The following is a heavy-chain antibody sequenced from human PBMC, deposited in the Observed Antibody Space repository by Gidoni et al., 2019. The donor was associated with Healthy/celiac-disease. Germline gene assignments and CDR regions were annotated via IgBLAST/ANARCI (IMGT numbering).Heavy chain of an antibody. V-gene: IGHV4-39*01. CDR3: AGERFLEISETIYYYGMDV. D-gene: IGHD3-3*01. J-gene: IGHJ6*02. CDR2: IYYSGST. CDR1: GGSISSSSYS. Sequence: QLQLQESGPGLVKPSETLSLTCTVSGGSISSSSYSWGWIRRPPGKGLEWIGSIYYSGSTYYNPSLKSPVTISVDTSKNQFSLKLSSVTAADTAVYYCAGERFLEISETIYYYGMDVWGQGTTVTVSS.